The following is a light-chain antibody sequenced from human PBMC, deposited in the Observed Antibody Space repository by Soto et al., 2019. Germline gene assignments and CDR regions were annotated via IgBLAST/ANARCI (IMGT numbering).Light chain of an antibody. CDR1: QSISTY. V-gene: IGKV1-39*01. CDR2: AES. Sequence: EIQLTQSPSPLSASVGDRVAITCLASQSISTYLNWYQQKPGKAPKVLIYAESNLQSGVPPRFSGSGPGTDFTLDISSLQPEDVATYFCQQSYRTPITFGQGKLLEIK. CDR3: QQSYRTPIT. J-gene: IGKJ5*01.